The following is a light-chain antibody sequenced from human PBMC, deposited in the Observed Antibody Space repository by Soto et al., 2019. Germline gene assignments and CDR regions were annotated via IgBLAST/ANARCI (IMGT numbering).Light chain of an antibody. Sequence: EIVLTQSPGTLSLSPGERATLSCRASQSVTSSYLAWYQQKPGQAPRLLIYGASNRATAFPDRFSGSGSGTAFTLTISRLEPDDFAVHCCHQYSRPPLTFGPGTKVD. CDR1: QSVTSSY. CDR2: GAS. J-gene: IGKJ3*01. V-gene: IGKV3-20*01. CDR3: HQYSRPPLT.